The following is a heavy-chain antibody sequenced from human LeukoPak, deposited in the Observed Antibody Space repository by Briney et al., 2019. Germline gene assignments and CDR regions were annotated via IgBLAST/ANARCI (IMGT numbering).Heavy chain of an antibody. V-gene: IGHV4-30-2*01. J-gene: IGHJ6*02. CDR1: GGSISSGGYS. CDR3: ARGPTVTTFSYYYYYGMDV. Sequence: SETLSLTCAVSGGSISSGGYSWSWIRQPPGKGLEWIGYIYHSGSTYYNPSLKSRVTISVDRSKNQFSLKLSSVTAADTAVYYCARGPTVTTFSYYYYYGMDVWGQGTTVTVSS. D-gene: IGHD4-17*01. CDR2: IYHSGST.